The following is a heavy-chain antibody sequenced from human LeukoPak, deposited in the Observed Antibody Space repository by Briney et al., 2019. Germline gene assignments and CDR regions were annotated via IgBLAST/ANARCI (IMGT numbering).Heavy chain of an antibody. Sequence: PSETLSLTCTVSGGSISSGGYYWSWIRQHPGKGLEWIGYIYYSGSTYYNPSLKSRVTISVDTSKNQFSLKLASVTAADTAVYYCARAPSGCGGTCPSDHWGPGTQVTVSS. CDR1: GGSISSGGYY. CDR2: IYYSGST. CDR3: ARAPSGCGGTCPSDH. J-gene: IGHJ4*02. D-gene: IGHD2-15*01. V-gene: IGHV4-31*03.